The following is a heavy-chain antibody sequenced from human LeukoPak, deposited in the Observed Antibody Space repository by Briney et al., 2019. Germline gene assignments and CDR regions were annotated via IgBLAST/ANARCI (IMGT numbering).Heavy chain of an antibody. Sequence: GGSLRLSCAASGFTFSSYGMHWVRQAPGKGLEWVAVILSDGSKEFYTDSVKGRFTISRDNSKNTLYLQMNSLRAEDTAVYYCAKGKYYYDSSGYYPSSHNWFDPWGQGTLVTVSS. D-gene: IGHD3-22*01. CDR3: AKGKYYYDSSGYYPSSHNWFDP. J-gene: IGHJ5*02. CDR2: ILSDGSKE. V-gene: IGHV3-33*06. CDR1: GFTFSSYG.